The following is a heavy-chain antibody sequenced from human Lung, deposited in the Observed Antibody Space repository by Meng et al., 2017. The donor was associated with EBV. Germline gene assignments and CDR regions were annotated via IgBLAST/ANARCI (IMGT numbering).Heavy chain of an antibody. Sequence: LRRPGPGLVKLAGTPSSTARVPVGSISSSNWWSWVRQPPGKGLEWIGEIYHSGSTNYNPSLKSLVSISVDTSNNQFSLKLSSGTAADTAVYYCARAVGTGYFDYWGQGTLVTVAS. V-gene: IGHV4-4*02. J-gene: IGHJ4*02. CDR2: IYHSGST. CDR3: ARAVGTGYFDY. D-gene: IGHD3-10*01. CDR1: VGSISSSNW.